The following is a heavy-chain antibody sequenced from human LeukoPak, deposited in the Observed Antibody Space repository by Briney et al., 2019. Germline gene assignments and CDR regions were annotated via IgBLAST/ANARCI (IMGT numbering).Heavy chain of an antibody. CDR1: GGTFSSYA. CDR3: ASFAFPYYYDNSGYYYVY. CDR2: IIPIFGTA. J-gene: IGHJ4*02. D-gene: IGHD3-22*01. V-gene: IGHV1-69*13. Sequence: ASVKVSCKASGGTFSSYAISWVRQAPGQGLEWMGGIIPIFGTANYAQKFQGRVTITADESTSTAYMELSSLRSEDTAVYYCASFAFPYYYDNSGYYYVYWGQGTLVTVSS.